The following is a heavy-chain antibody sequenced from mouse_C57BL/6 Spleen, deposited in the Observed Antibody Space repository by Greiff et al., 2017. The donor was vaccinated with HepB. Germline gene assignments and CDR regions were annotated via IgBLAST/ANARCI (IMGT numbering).Heavy chain of an antibody. CDR2: IDPETGGT. Sequence: VQLQQSGAELVRPGASVTLSCKASGYTFTDYEMHWVKQTPVHGLEWIGAIDPETGGTAYNQKFKGKAILTADKSSSTAYMELRSLTSEDSAVYYSTRNSNYYGSSWFAYWGQGTLVTVSA. CDR1: GYTFTDYE. CDR3: TRNSNYYGSSWFAY. V-gene: IGHV1-15*01. D-gene: IGHD1-1*01. J-gene: IGHJ3*01.